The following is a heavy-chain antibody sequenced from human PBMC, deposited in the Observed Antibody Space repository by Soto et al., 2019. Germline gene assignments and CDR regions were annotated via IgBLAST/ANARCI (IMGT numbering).Heavy chain of an antibody. Sequence: SETLSLTCTVSGGSVSGCSYYWSWIRQPPGKGLEWIGYIYYSGSTNYNPSLKSRVTISVDTSKNQFSLKLSSVTAADTAVYYCASFWSDYYYGMDVWGQGTTVTVSS. CDR1: GGSVSGCSYY. V-gene: IGHV4-61*01. D-gene: IGHD3-3*01. J-gene: IGHJ6*02. CDR2: IYYSGST. CDR3: ASFWSDYYYGMDV.